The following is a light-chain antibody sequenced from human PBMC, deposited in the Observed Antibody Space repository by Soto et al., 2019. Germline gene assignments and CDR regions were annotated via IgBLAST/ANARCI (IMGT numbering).Light chain of an antibody. J-gene: IGKJ1*01. CDR1: QSISTS. CDR3: QQYNTYSRT. CDR2: RAS. V-gene: IGKV1-5*03. Sequence: DIQMTQSPSTLSASVGDRVTVTCRASQSISTSLAWYQQKPGKAPKLLIYRASNLESGVPSRFIGSGSGTEFTLTISSLQPDDFATYYCQQYNTYSRTFGQGTKVEIK.